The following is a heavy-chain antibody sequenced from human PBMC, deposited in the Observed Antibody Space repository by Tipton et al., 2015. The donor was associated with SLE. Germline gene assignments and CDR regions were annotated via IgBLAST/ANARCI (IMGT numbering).Heavy chain of an antibody. V-gene: IGHV3-53*05. CDR1: GFIVSSNY. J-gene: IGHJ6*02. CDR3: ARESVNYGMDV. Sequence: GSLRLSCAASGFIVSSNYMNWVRQAPGEGLEWVSVIYTGGTTYYADSVKGRFTISRDNSKNTLYLQMNSLRAEDTAVYYCARESVNYGMDVWGQGTTVTVSS. CDR2: IYTGGTT. D-gene: IGHD4-11*01.